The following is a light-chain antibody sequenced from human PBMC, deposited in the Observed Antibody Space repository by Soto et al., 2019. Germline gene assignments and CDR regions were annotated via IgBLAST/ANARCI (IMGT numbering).Light chain of an antibody. CDR1: SSDIGAYIY. CDR2: EVS. CDR3: QSYDSSLSGHVV. J-gene: IGLJ2*01. V-gene: IGLV2-8*01. Sequence: QSALTQPPSASGSLGQSLTISCTGTSSDIGAYIYVSWYQQHPGKAPKNIISEVSRRPSGVPERFSGSKSGTSASLAITGLQAEDEADYYCQSYDSSLSGHVVFGGGTKLTVL.